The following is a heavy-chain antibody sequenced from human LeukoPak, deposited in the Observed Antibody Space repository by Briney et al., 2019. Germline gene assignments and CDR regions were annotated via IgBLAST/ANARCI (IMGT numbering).Heavy chain of an antibody. CDR2: ISVYNGNT. Sequence: ASVKVSCKASGYTFTTYGLSRVRQAPGQGLEWMGWISVYNGNTDYAQKFQGRVTMTTDTSTSTAYMELRSLRSDDTAVYYCARDREAARPNWFDPWGQGTLVTVS. CDR1: GYTFTTYG. J-gene: IGHJ5*02. CDR3: ARDREAARPNWFDP. V-gene: IGHV1-18*01. D-gene: IGHD6-6*01.